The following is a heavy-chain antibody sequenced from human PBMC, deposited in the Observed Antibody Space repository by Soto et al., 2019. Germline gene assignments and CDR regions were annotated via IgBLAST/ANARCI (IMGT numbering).Heavy chain of an antibody. D-gene: IGHD3-9*01. CDR1: GFTFSSYA. Sequence: EVQLLESGGGLVQPGGSLRLSCAASGFTFSSYAMSWVRQAPGKGLEWVSAISGSGGSTYYADSVKGRFTISRDNSKNTLYLQMNSLRAEDTAVYYCAKDDLGLRYLDWFTAFDIWGQGTMVTVSS. CDR2: ISGSGGST. V-gene: IGHV3-23*01. J-gene: IGHJ3*02. CDR3: AKDDLGLRYLDWFTAFDI.